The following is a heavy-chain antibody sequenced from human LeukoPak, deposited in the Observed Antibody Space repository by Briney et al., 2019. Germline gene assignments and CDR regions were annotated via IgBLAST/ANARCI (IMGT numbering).Heavy chain of an antibody. D-gene: IGHD2-2*01. CDR1: GFTFSSYS. CDR2: INSSSSYI. CDR3: ARDFRDRIVPAAIEIGY. Sequence: GGSLRLSCAASGFTFSSYSMNWVRQAPGKGLEWVSSINSSSSYIYYADSVKGRFTISRDNAKNSLYLQMNSLRAEDTAVYYCARDFRDRIVPAAIEIGYWGQGTLVTVSS. V-gene: IGHV3-21*01. J-gene: IGHJ4*02.